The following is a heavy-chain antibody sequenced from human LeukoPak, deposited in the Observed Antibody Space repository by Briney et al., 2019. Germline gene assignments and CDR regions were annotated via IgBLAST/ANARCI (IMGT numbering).Heavy chain of an antibody. V-gene: IGHV3-21*01. CDR1: GFTFSSYG. Sequence: PGGSLRLSCAGSGFTFSSYGMHWVRQAPGKGLEWVSSISSSSSYIYYADSVKGRFTISRDNAKNSLYLQMNSLRAEDTAIYYCARDQGGGTSYWGQGTLVTVSS. CDR3: ARDQGGGTSY. J-gene: IGHJ4*02. CDR2: ISSSSSYI. D-gene: IGHD2-15*01.